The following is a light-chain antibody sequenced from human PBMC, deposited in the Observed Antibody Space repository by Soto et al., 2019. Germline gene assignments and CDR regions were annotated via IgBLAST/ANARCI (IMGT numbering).Light chain of an antibody. CDR1: QSVTSF. V-gene: IGKV3-11*01. J-gene: IGKJ5*01. CDR2: DAS. Sequence: EIVLTQSPATLSLSPGERATLSCRASQSVTSFLAWYQQKPGQAPRLLIYDASTRATGIPARFSGSGSGTDFTLTISSLEPEDFAVYYCQQRSNRPLFGQGTRLQIK. CDR3: QQRSNRPL.